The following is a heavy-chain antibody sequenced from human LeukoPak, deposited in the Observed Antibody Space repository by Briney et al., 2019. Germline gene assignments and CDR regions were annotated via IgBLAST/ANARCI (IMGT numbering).Heavy chain of an antibody. V-gene: IGHV4-39*01. CDR1: GGSISSSSYY. J-gene: IGHJ5*02. CDR2: IYYSGST. Sequence: SETLSLTCTVSGGSISSSSYYWGWIRQPPGEGLEWIGSIYYSGSTYYNPSLKSRVTISVDTSKNQFSLKLSSVTAADTAVYYCARRTTVTNWFDPWGQGTLVTVSS. CDR3: ARRTTVTNWFDP. D-gene: IGHD4-11*01.